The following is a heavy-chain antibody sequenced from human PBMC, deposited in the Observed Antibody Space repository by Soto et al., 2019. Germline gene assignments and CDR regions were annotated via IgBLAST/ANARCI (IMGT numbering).Heavy chain of an antibody. V-gene: IGHV4-30-4*01. CDR3: ARYSGSSAFHY. D-gene: IGHD1-26*01. CDR1: GGSISSGDYY. Sequence: SETLSLTCTVSGGSISSGDYYWSWIRQPPGKGLEWIGYIYYSGSTYYNPSLKSRVTISVDTSKNQFSLKLSSVTAADTAVYYCARYSGSSAFHYWGQGTLVTVSS. J-gene: IGHJ4*02. CDR2: IYYSGST.